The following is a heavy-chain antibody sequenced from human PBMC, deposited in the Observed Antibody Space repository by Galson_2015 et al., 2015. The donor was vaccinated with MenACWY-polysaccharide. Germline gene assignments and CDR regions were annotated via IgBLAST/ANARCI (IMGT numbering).Heavy chain of an antibody. V-gene: IGHV1-18*01. CDR2: ISAYNGNP. CDR3: TRDLGQILAAGILLDF. CDR1: GYSFTTFG. Sequence: SVKVSCKASGYSFTTFGISWVRQAPGQGLEWMGWISAYNGNPHYAQSLQGRVTMTTETSTRTAYMELRSLTSDDAAVYYCTRDLGQILAAGILLDFWGQAAPVTVSS. J-gene: IGHJ6*02. D-gene: IGHD6-13*01.